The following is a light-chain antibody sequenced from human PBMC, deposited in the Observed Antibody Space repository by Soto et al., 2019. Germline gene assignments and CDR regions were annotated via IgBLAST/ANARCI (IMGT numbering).Light chain of an antibody. CDR3: QQYGNSRYT. Sequence: ETVLAQSPGPLSLSPGERATLACRASQSVDSSSLGGYQQKPGQAPRLLIYAASSRATGIPDRFSGSGSGTDFTLTISRLEAEDFAVYYCQQYGNSRYTFGQGTRLEIK. V-gene: IGKV3-20*01. CDR2: AAS. J-gene: IGKJ2*01. CDR1: QSVDSSS.